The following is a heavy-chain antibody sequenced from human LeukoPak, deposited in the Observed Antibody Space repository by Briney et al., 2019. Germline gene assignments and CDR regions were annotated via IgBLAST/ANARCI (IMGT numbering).Heavy chain of an antibody. CDR2: ITWNGDTT. J-gene: IGHJ3*02. Sequence: PGGSLRLSCVASGFTFDDYGMNWVRHAPGKGLEWASAITWNGDTTYYADSVRGRFTISRDNAKNSLYLQMNSLRAEDTALYFCARAPHAFDIWGQGTMVTVSS. CDR1: GFTFDDYG. CDR3: ARAPHAFDI. V-gene: IGHV3-20*04.